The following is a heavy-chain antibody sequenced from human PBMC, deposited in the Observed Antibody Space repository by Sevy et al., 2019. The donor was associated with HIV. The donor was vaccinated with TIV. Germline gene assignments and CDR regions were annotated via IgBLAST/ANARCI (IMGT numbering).Heavy chain of an antibody. CDR2: INYSGST. V-gene: IGHV4-61*01. CDR3: ARVSTMVQVVTYYFDY. J-gene: IGHJ4*02. Sequence: SETLSLTCTVSGGSVSSSSYYWSWIRQPPGKGLEWIGYINYSGSTDYNPSLKSRVTISVDTSKNQFSLKLSSVTAAETAVYYCARVSTMVQVVTYYFDYWGQGTLVTVSS. CDR1: GGSVSSSSYY. D-gene: IGHD3-10*01.